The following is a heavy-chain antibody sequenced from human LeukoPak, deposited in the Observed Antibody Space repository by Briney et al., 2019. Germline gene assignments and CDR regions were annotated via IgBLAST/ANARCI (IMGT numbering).Heavy chain of an antibody. V-gene: IGHV3-7*01. J-gene: IGHJ4*02. CDR1: GFTFSSYW. CDR2: IKQDGSQE. Sequence: GGSLRLSCAVSGFTFSSYWMSWVRQAPGKGLEWVAHIKQDGSQEYYVDSVRGRFTISRDNAKNSLNLQMNYLRSDDTAVYYCARGVPYPSWSGPHYSDDWGQGILVTVSS. D-gene: IGHD3-3*01. CDR3: ARGVPYPSWSGPHYSDD.